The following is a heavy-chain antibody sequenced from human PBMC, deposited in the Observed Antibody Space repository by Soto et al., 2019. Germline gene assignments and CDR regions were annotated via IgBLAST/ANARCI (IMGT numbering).Heavy chain of an antibody. Sequence: ASVKVSCKASGYTFTGYAVHWVRQAPGQRLEWMGWINAGNGNTKYSQKFQGRVTITRDTSASTAYMELSSLRSEDTAVYYCARAVAVPADFDYWGQGALVTVSS. CDR3: ARAVAVPADFDY. CDR2: INAGNGNT. D-gene: IGHD6-19*01. CDR1: GYTFTGYA. V-gene: IGHV1-3*01. J-gene: IGHJ4*02.